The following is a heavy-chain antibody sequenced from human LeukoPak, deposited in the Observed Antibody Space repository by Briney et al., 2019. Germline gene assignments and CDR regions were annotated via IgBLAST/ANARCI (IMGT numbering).Heavy chain of an antibody. D-gene: IGHD7-27*01. CDR3: ARGRNWGSLLN. Sequence: PSETLSLTCAVYGGSFSGYYWSWICQPPGKGLEWIGEINHSGSTNYNPSLKSRVTISVDTSKNQFSLKLSSVTAADTAVYYCARGRNWGSLLNWGQGTLVTVSS. J-gene: IGHJ4*02. CDR1: GGSFSGYY. CDR2: INHSGST. V-gene: IGHV4-34*01.